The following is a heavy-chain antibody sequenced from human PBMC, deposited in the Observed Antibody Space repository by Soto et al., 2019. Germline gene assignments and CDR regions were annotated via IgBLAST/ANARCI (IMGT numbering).Heavy chain of an antibody. J-gene: IGHJ4*02. CDR2: VSYDGSSK. CDR3: VRDRESSGTLSAY. CDR1: GFSFTSFG. D-gene: IGHD2-15*01. Sequence: GGSLRLSCAASGFSFTSFGIHWVRQAPGKGLEWVALVSYDGSSKFYSDSVKGRFAISRDNSKKTVDLQMNSLKTDDTAVYYCVRDRESSGTLSAYWGQGTLVTVSS. V-gene: IGHV3-30*03.